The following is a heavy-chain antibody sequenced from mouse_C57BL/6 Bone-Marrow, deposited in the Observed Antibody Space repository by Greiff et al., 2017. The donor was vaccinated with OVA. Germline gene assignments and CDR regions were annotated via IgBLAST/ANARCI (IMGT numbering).Heavy chain of an antibody. CDR1: GFTFSDYY. CDR2: LSNGGGST. Sequence: EVQLQQSGGGLVQPGGSLKLSCAASGFTFSDYYMYWVRQTPEKRLEWVAYLSNGGGSTYYPDTVKGRFTISRDNAKNTLYLQMSRLKSEDTAMYYCARHGYYGSSFWYFDVWGTGTTVTVSS. CDR3: ARHGYYGSSFWYFDV. D-gene: IGHD1-1*01. V-gene: IGHV5-12*01. J-gene: IGHJ1*03.